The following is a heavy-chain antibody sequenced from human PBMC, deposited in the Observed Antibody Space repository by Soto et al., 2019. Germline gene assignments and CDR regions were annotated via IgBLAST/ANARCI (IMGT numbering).Heavy chain of an antibody. CDR1: GFTFNNYV. CDR2: ISGSGDNT. Sequence: GGSLRLSCAASGFTFNNYVMNWVRQAPGKGLEWVSGISGSGDNTYYTDSVRGRFTISRDNSKDTLYLQMSSLRDEDTAVYYCASVGLAYAGNSPGWFYPWGQGTLVTVSS. V-gene: IGHV3-23*01. CDR3: ASVGLAYAGNSPGWFYP. D-gene: IGHD6-13*01. J-gene: IGHJ5*02.